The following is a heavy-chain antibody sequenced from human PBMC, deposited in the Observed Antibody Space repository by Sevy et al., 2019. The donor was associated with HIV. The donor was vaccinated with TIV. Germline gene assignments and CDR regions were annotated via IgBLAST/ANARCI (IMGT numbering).Heavy chain of an antibody. D-gene: IGHD2-15*01. V-gene: IGHV3-7*01. Sequence: GGSLRLSCAASGFTISSYWMSWVRQAPGKGLEWVANIKQDGSDKYYVDSVKGRFTISRDNAKNSLYLHMNSLRAEDTAVYYCARDDIVARDYFDYWGQGTLVTVSS. CDR2: IKQDGSDK. CDR1: GFTISSYW. J-gene: IGHJ4*02. CDR3: ARDDIVARDYFDY.